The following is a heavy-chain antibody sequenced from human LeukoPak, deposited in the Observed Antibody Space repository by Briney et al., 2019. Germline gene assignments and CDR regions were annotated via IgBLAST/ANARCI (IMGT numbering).Heavy chain of an antibody. D-gene: IGHD3-10*01. V-gene: IGHV3-43*02. Sequence: GGSLRLSCAASGFTFGNDAMQSVRQVPGKGLEWVSLISVNGGSTYYADSVKGRFIISRDNSRNSLYLQMNSLTSEDSAIYYCVKGYRGSAEPDYWGQGTLVTVSS. CDR3: VKGYRGSAEPDY. CDR1: GFTFGNDA. CDR2: ISVNGGST. J-gene: IGHJ4*02.